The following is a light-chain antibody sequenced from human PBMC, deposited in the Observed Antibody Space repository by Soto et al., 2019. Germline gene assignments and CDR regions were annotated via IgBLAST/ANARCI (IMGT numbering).Light chain of an antibody. CDR2: GNS. CDR3: QSYDSSLSGWV. Sequence: QLVLTQPPSVSAAPGQRVTISCTGSSSNIGAGYDVHWYQQLPGTAPKLLIYGNSNRPSGVPDRFSGSKSGTSASLAITGLQAEDEADYYCQSYDSSLSGWVFGGGTKLTVL. J-gene: IGLJ3*02. CDR1: SSNIGAGYD. V-gene: IGLV1-40*01.